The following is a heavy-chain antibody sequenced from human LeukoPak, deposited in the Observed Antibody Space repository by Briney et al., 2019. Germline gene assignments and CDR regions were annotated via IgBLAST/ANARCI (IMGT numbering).Heavy chain of an antibody. V-gene: IGHV4-61*02. D-gene: IGHD5-24*01. CDR3: ARAGGLQPDY. Sequence: SQTLSLTCTASGGSISSGSYYWSWIRQPAGKGREWIGRIYTSGSTNYNPSLKSRVTISVDTSKNQFSLKLSSVTAADTAVYYCARAGGLQPDYWGQGTLVTVSS. CDR2: IYTSGST. J-gene: IGHJ4*02. CDR1: GGSISSGSYY.